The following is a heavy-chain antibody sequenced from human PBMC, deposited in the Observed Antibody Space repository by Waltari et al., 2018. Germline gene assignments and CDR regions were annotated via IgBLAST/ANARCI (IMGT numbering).Heavy chain of an antibody. Sequence: QVQLVESGGGVVQPGGSLRLSCAASGFTFSSYGMHWVRQPPGNGLEWVAFIRYDGSNKYYADSVKGRFTISRDNSKNTLYLQMNSLRAEDTAVYYCARIAVAGGGPVVDYWGQGTLVTVSS. CDR1: GFTFSSYG. CDR2: IRYDGSNK. CDR3: ARIAVAGGGPVVDY. J-gene: IGHJ4*02. V-gene: IGHV3-30*02. D-gene: IGHD6-19*01.